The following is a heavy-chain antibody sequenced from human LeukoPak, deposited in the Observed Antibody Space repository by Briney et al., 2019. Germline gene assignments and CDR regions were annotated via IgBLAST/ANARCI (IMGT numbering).Heavy chain of an antibody. V-gene: IGHV4-59*01. Sequence: SETLSLTCTVSGGSLSSYYWSWIRQPPGKGLEWIGYIYYSGSTNYNTSLKSRVTISVDTSKNQFSLKLSSVTAADTAVYYCARGSAYYYDSSGYPTFDYWGQGTLVTVS. J-gene: IGHJ4*02. CDR2: IYYSGST. D-gene: IGHD3-22*01. CDR3: ARGSAYYYDSSGYPTFDY. CDR1: GGSLSSYY.